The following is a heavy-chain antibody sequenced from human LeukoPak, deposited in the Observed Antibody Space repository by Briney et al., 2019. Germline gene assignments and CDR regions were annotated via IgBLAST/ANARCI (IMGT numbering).Heavy chain of an antibody. Sequence: PGGSLRLSCAASGFTFSSYAMSWVRQAPGKGLGWVSAISGSGGSTYYADSVKGRFTISRDNSKNTLYLQMNSLRAEDTAVYYCAKDPYNWNYDSWFDPWGQGTLVTVSS. J-gene: IGHJ5*02. CDR1: GFTFSSYA. CDR3: AKDPYNWNYDSWFDP. V-gene: IGHV3-23*01. CDR2: ISGSGGST. D-gene: IGHD1-7*01.